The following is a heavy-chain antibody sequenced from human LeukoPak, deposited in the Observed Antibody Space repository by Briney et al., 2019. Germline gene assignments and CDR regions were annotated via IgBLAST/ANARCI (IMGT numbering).Heavy chain of an antibody. Sequence: GGSLRLSCAASGFTFSNYAMSWVRQTPGKGLEWVSSISGSGDSTYYADSVQGRFSISRDNSKSTLFFQMNSLRAEDTAMYYCAKQPTRGLFDNWGQGTLVTVSS. J-gene: IGHJ4*02. D-gene: IGHD3-10*01. CDR1: GFTFSNYA. CDR3: AKQPTRGLFDN. CDR2: ISGSGDST. V-gene: IGHV3-23*01.